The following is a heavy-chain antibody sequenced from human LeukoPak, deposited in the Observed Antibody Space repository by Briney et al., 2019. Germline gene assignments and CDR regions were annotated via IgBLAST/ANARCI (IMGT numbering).Heavy chain of an antibody. J-gene: IGHJ4*02. CDR1: GFTFSNYW. Sequence: GGSLRLSCAASGFTFSNYWMSWVRRAPGTGLEWVANIKQDGSETYSVDSVRGRFTISRDNAKNSLYLQMNSLRAEDTAVYYCARDFWGAYRVDYFDCWGQGTLVTVSS. CDR2: IKQDGSET. D-gene: IGHD3-3*01. V-gene: IGHV3-7*01. CDR3: ARDFWGAYRVDYFDC.